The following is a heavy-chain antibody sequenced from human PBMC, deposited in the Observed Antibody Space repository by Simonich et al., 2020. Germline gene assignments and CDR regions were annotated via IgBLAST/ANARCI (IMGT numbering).Heavy chain of an antibody. CDR3: AKDGGYCTNGVCYYFDY. CDR1: GFTFDDYA. Sequence: EVQLVESGGGLVQPGRSLRLSCAASGFTFDDYAMHWVRQAPGKGLGLVAGISWNRCSIGYSDSVKGRFTISRDNAKNSLYLQMNSLRAEDTALYYCAKDGGYCTNGVCYYFDYWGQGTLVTVSS. J-gene: IGHJ4*02. V-gene: IGHV3-9*01. CDR2: ISWNRCSI. D-gene: IGHD2-8*01.